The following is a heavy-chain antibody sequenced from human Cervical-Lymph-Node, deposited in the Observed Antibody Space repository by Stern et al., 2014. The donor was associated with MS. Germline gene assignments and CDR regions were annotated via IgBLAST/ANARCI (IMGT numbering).Heavy chain of an antibody. D-gene: IGHD2-15*01. CDR2: IYDRGNT. Sequence: QLQLQESGPGLVKPSETLSLTCTVSGDSIDSSNYYWGWIRQPPGKGLEWIGSIYDRGNTYTNPSLKSRLTLSVDTSKNQFSLRLSSVTAADTAVYYCATLRGGSWYGVDVWGQGTTVTVSS. CDR3: ATLRGGSWYGVDV. J-gene: IGHJ6*02. CDR1: GDSIDSSNYY. V-gene: IGHV4-39*01.